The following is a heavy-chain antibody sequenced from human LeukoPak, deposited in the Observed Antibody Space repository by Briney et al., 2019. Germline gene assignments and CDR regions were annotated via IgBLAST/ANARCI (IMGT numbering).Heavy chain of an antibody. D-gene: IGHD2-2*01. CDR1: GYTFTSYG. CDR2: ISAYNGNT. CDR3: ARDTPPMGVPAAIRYNWFDP. V-gene: IGHV1-18*01. Sequence: ASVKVSCKASGYTFTSYGISWVRQAPGQGLEWMGWISAYNGNTNYAQKLQGRVTMTTDTSTSTAYMELRSPRSDDTAVYYCARDTPPMGVPAAIRYNWFDPWGQGTLVTVSS. J-gene: IGHJ5*02.